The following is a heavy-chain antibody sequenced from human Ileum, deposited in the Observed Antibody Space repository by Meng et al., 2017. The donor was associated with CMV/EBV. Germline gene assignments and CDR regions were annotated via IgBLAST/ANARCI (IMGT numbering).Heavy chain of an antibody. D-gene: IGHD2/OR15-2a*01. J-gene: IGHJ5*02. V-gene: IGHV4-39*01. Sequence: SETLSLTCTVSGGSITSSTYVWGWIRQSPGRGLEWIDSIHHSGSTYYNPSRQTRVFMSADTSKNHFSLRLTSVTATDTAVYYCTRHTTQSWFDLWGQGTLVTVSS. CDR2: IHHSGST. CDR3: TRHTTQSWFDL. CDR1: GGSITSSTYV.